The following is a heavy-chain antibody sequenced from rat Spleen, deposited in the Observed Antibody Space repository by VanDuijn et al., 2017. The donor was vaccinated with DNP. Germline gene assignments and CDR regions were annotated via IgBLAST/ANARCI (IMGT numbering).Heavy chain of an antibody. CDR2: INKDSSTI. Sequence: EVKLVESGGGLVQPGRSLKLSCAPSGFNFNDYWMGWVRQAPGKGLEWIGEINKDSSTINYSPSLKDKFTISRDNAQNSLYLQMSKVGSDDTAIYFCARPYKSGYYWYFDFWGPGTMVTVSS. CDR1: GFNFNDYW. J-gene: IGHJ1*01. D-gene: IGHD4-3*01. CDR3: ARPYKSGYYWYFDF. V-gene: IGHV4-2*01.